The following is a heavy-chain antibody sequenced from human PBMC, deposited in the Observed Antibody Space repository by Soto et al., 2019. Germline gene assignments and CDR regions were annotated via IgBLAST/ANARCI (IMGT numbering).Heavy chain of an antibody. D-gene: IGHD1-26*01. CDR1: GDSVSSNSAG. CDR3: ARGEQYSGRIFDY. V-gene: IGHV6-1*01. J-gene: IGHJ4*01. CDR2: TYYRSKWYY. Sequence: SQTRSLTCAITGDSVSSNSAGWSWVRQSPSRGLEWLGRTYYRSKWYYEYAVSVRGRITINPDTSKNQYSLQLNSVTPEDPAVYFYARGEQYSGRIFDYWGQGTLVTVSS.